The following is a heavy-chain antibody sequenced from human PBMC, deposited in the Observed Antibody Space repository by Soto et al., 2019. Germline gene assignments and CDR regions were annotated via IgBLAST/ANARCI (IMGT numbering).Heavy chain of an antibody. CDR3: AHRPVRVYYYDSSGSEALRWFDP. J-gene: IGHJ5*02. Sequence: GSGPTLVNPTQTLTLTCTFSGFSLSTSGVGVGWIRQPPGKALEWLALIYWNDDKRYSPSLKSRLTITKDTSKNQVVLTMTNMDPVDTATYYCAHRPVRVYYYDSSGSEALRWFDPWGQGTLVTVSS. D-gene: IGHD3-22*01. CDR1: GFSLSTSGVG. CDR2: IYWNDDK. V-gene: IGHV2-5*01.